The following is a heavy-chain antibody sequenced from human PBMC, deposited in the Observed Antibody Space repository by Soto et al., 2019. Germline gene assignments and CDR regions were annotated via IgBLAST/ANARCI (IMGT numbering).Heavy chain of an antibody. D-gene: IGHD3-3*01. Sequence: WTWIRQPPGKGLEWIGYIYYTGSTNYSPSLKNRVTMSVDTSKNQFSLTLRSVTAADTAAYYCARDRGIAVFGVLKGAFDIWGRGTMVIVSS. CDR3: ARDRGIAVFGVLKGAFDI. V-gene: IGHV4-59*01. J-gene: IGHJ3*02. CDR2: IYYTGST.